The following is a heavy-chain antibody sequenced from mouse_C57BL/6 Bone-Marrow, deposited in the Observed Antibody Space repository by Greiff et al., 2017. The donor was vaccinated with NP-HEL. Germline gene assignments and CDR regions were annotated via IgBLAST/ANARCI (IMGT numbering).Heavy chain of an antibody. J-gene: IGHJ2*01. D-gene: IGHD1-1*01. V-gene: IGHV1-39*01. Sequence: VQLKESGPELVKPGASVKISCKASGYSFTDYNMNWVKQSHGKSLEWIGVINPNYGTTSYNQKFKGKATLTVDQSSSTAYMQLNSLTSEDSAVYYCARCPRFITTVVSYFDYWGQGTTLTVSS. CDR2: INPNYGTT. CDR1: GYSFTDYN. CDR3: ARCPRFITTVVSYFDY.